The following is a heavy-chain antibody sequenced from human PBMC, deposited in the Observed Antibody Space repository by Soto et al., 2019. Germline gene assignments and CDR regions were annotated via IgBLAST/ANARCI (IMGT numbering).Heavy chain of an antibody. CDR2: ISSSSSYI. Sequence: GGSLRLSCAASGFTFSSYSMNWVRQAPGKGLEWVSSISSSSSYIYYADSVKGRFTISRDNAKNSLYLQMNSLRAEDTAVYYCARDGVYYDFWSGYYRWFDPWGQGTLVTVSS. J-gene: IGHJ5*02. CDR3: ARDGVYYDFWSGYYRWFDP. D-gene: IGHD3-3*01. V-gene: IGHV3-21*01. CDR1: GFTFSSYS.